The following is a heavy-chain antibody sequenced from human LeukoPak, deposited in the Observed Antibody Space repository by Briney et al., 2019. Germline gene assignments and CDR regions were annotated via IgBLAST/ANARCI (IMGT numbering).Heavy chain of an antibody. CDR1: GFTFSSYA. CDR2: ISYDGSNK. CDR3: ARDYYDSSGYYHYDAFDI. D-gene: IGHD3-22*01. Sequence: PGGSLRLSCAASGFTFSSYAMHWVRQAPGKGLEWVAVISYDGSNKYYADSVKGRFTISRDNAKNSLYLQMNSLRAEDTAVYYCARDYYDSSGYYHYDAFDIWGQGTMVTVSS. V-gene: IGHV3-30*04. J-gene: IGHJ3*02.